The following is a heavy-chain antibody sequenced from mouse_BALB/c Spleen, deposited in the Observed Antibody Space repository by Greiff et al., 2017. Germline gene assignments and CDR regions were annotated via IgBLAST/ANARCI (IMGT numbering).Heavy chain of an antibody. CDR3: ARHEDGYDGDYFDY. J-gene: IGHJ2*01. CDR1: GFTFSSYT. D-gene: IGHD2-2*01. CDR2: ISNGGGST. Sequence: EVKVVESGGGLVQPGGSLKLSCAASGFTFSSYTMSWVRQPPEKRLEWVAYISNGGGSTYYPDTVKGRFTISRDDAKNTLYLQMSSLKSEDTAMYYCARHEDGYDGDYFDYWGQGTTLTVSS. V-gene: IGHV5-12-2*01.